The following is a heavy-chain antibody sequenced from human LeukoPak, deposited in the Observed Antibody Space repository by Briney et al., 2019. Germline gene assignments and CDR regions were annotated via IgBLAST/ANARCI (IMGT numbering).Heavy chain of an antibody. CDR2: IYSGGST. CDR1: GFTVSSNY. D-gene: IGHD2-2*01. V-gene: IGHV3-53*01. Sequence: GGSLRLSCAASGFTVSSNYMSWVRQAPGKGLEWVSVIYSGGSTYYADSVKGRFTISRDNSKNTLYLQMNSLTAEDTAVYYCARVGVVPAAIPDGLDVSSQGSMVTVSS. CDR3: ARVGVVPAAIPDGLDV. J-gene: IGHJ3*01.